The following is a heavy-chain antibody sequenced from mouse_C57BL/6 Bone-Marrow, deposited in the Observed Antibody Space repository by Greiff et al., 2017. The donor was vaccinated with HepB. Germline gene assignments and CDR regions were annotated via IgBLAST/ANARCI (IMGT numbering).Heavy chain of an antibody. CDR2: IDPETGGT. CDR1: GYTLTDYE. J-gene: IGHJ3*01. V-gene: IGHV1-15*01. Sequence: TGDELVRPGASETKSCKASGYTLTDYEMHWVKTTPVHGLEWIGAIDPETGGTAYNQKFKGKAILTADKSSSTAYMELRSLTSEDSAVYYCTKKYYGSSYEFAYWGQGTLVTVSA. CDR3: TKKYYGSSYEFAY. D-gene: IGHD1-1*01.